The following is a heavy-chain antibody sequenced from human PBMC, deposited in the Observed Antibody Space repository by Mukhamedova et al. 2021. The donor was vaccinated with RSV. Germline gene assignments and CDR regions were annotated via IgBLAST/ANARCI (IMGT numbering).Heavy chain of an antibody. Sequence: VRQAPGKGLEWLANINQDGSETKYVDSVKGRFTISRDNAKNSLYLQMNNLRAEDSAVYYCARPGSYCSGGGIWFPFRFWGQGTLVT. D-gene: IGHD2-15*01. CDR2: INQDGSET. J-gene: IGHJ4*02. CDR3: ARPGSYCSGGGIWFPFRF. V-gene: IGHV3-7*01.